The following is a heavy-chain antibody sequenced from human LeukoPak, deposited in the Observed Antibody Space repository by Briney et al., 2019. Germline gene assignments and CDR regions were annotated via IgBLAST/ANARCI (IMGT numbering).Heavy chain of an antibody. V-gene: IGHV3-30*04. CDR1: GFTFSSYA. Sequence: SLRLSCAASGFTFSSYAMHWVRQAPGKGLEWVAVISYDGSNKYYADSVKGRFTISRDNSKNTLHLEMNSLRAEDTAVYYCAKDRGGTYFWDYWGQGTLVTVSS. D-gene: IGHD2/OR15-2a*01. CDR3: AKDRGGTYFWDY. J-gene: IGHJ4*02. CDR2: ISYDGSNK.